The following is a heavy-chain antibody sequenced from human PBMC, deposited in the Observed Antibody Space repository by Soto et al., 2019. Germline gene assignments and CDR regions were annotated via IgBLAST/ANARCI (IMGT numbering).Heavy chain of an antibody. V-gene: IGHV3-74*01. CDR2: VNSDGSSI. D-gene: IGHD3-10*01. CDR3: AKWSRFGELL. Sequence: EEQLVESGGGLVQPGRSLRLSCAASGFTFSSYWMHWVRQAPGKGLVWVAHVNSDGSSISYADSVRGRFTICRDNAKNTVYLQMNSVRAEDAAVYYCAKWSRFGELLWGRGSLVTV. CDR1: GFTFSSYW. J-gene: IGHJ4*02.